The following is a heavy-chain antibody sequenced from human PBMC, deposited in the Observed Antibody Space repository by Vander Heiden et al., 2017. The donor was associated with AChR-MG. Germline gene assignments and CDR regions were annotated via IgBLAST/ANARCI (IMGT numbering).Heavy chain of an antibody. J-gene: IGHJ5*02. V-gene: IGHV1-46*03. Sequence: QVQLVQSGAEVNKHGASVYVTCKASGNTFTSYCMHWVRQAPGQGLELMRIINPSGSSTSYAQKFQGRVTMTRDTSTSTVYMELSSLRSEDTAVYYCARMMAREGFDPWGQGTLVTVSS. CDR1: GNTFTSYC. D-gene: IGHD1-26*01. CDR2: INPSGSST. CDR3: ARMMAREGFDP.